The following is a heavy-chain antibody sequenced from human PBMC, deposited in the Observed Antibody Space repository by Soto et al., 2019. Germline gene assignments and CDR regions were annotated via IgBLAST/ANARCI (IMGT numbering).Heavy chain of an antibody. Sequence: ETLSLTCTFSVGSISSYYWSWIRQPAGKGLEWIGRIYTSGSTNYNPSLKSRVTMSVDTSKNQFSLKLSSVTAADTAVYYCARVRIAARTGAYGMDVWGQGTTVTVSS. D-gene: IGHD6-6*01. J-gene: IGHJ6*02. CDR2: IYTSGST. CDR3: ARVRIAARTGAYGMDV. V-gene: IGHV4-4*07. CDR1: VGSISSYY.